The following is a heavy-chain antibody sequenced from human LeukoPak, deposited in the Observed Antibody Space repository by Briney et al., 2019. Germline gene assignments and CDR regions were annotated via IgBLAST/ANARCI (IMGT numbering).Heavy chain of an antibody. CDR1: GFTFSNYA. Sequence: GGSLRLSCAASGFTFSNYAMSWARQPPGKGLEWVSAITGSGGNTYYADSVKGRFTISRDNSKNTVFLQMNSLRAEDTAVYYCAKWGDYDVLTGYYVSDYWGQGTLVTVSS. V-gene: IGHV3-23*01. J-gene: IGHJ4*02. D-gene: IGHD3-9*01. CDR2: ITGSGGNT. CDR3: AKWGDYDVLTGYYVSDY.